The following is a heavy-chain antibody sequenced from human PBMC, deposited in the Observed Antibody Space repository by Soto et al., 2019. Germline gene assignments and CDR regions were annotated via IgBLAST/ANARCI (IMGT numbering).Heavy chain of an antibody. V-gene: IGHV1-8*01. CDR1: GYTFTSWD. Sequence: GASVKVSCKASGYTFTSWDVYWVRQAAGQGIEWMGYMNPRSGNTGYEQKFQGRVTMTRDTSISTAYMELSSLTSDDTAVYYCTASSWTGAGLDFWGQGTPVTVSS. CDR3: TASSWTGAGLDF. J-gene: IGHJ4*01. D-gene: IGHD6-13*01. CDR2: MNPRSGNT.